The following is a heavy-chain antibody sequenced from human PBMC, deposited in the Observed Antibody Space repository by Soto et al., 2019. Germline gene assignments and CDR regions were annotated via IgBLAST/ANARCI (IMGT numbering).Heavy chain of an antibody. CDR1: GFTFSSYG. D-gene: IGHD3-16*02. CDR3: ARDSRIYDYVWGSYPPGITY. J-gene: IGHJ4*02. Sequence: GGSLRLSCAASGFTFSSYGMHWVRQAPGKGLEWVAVIWYDGSNKYYADSVKGRFTISRDNSKNTLYLQMNSLRAEDTAVYYCARDSRIYDYVWGSYPPGITYWGQGTLVTVSS. V-gene: IGHV3-33*01. CDR2: IWYDGSNK.